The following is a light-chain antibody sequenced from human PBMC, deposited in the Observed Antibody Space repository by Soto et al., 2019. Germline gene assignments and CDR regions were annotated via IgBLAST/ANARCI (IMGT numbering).Light chain of an antibody. Sequence: EIVLTQSPGTLSLSPGERATLSCRASQSVSSSYLAWYQQKPGQAPRLLIGGASNRATGIPDMFSGSGSGTDYTLTISRLEPEDSAMYYCQQYGYSRWTFGQGTKVDI. CDR1: QSVSSSY. CDR3: QQYGYSRWT. CDR2: GAS. J-gene: IGKJ1*01. V-gene: IGKV3-20*01.